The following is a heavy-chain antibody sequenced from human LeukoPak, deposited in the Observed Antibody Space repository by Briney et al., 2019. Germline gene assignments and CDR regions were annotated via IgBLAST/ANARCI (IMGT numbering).Heavy chain of an antibody. CDR2: IYPGDSDT. J-gene: IGHJ6*03. Sequence: GESLKISCKGSGSRFTSYWIGWVRRMPGKGLEWMGIIYPGDSDTRYSPSFQGQVTISADKSISTAYLQWSSLKASDTAMYYCARPYYDRHYYYMDVWGKGTTVTVSS. CDR3: ARPYYDRHYYYMDV. D-gene: IGHD3-22*01. V-gene: IGHV5-51*01. CDR1: GSRFTSYW.